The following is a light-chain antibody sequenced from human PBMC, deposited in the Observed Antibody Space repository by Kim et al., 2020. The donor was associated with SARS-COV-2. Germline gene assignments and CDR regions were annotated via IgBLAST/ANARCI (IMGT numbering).Light chain of an antibody. J-gene: IGLJ3*02. V-gene: IGLV3-9*01. Sequence: SVALGQTGKITCGGNNIGGKNVHWYQQKPGQAPVLVIYRDTNRPSWIPERFSGSNSGNTATLTISRAQAGDEADYYCQVWDSTTWVFGGGTQLTVL. CDR1: NIGGKN. CDR2: RDT. CDR3: QVWDSTTWV.